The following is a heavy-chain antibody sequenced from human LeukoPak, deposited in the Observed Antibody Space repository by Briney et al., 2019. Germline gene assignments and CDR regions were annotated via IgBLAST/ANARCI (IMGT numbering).Heavy chain of an antibody. CDR2: MNPNSGNT. V-gene: IGHV1-8*03. CDR3: ARGAYYHDSSCFDY. CDR1: GYTFTSYD. J-gene: IGHJ4*02. Sequence: ASVKVSFKASGYTFTSYDINWVRQATGQGLEWMGWMNPNSGNTGYAQKFQGRVTITRNTSISTAYMELSRLRSDDTAVYYCARGAYYHDSSCFDYWGQGTLVTVSS. D-gene: IGHD3-22*01.